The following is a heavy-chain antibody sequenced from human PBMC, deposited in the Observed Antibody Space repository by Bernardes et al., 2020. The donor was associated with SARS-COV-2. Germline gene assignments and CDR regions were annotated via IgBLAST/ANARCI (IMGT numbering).Heavy chain of an antibody. V-gene: IGHV3-30*03. J-gene: IGHJ4*02. CDR1: GFTFSSYG. Sequence: GGSLRLSCAASGFTFSSYGMHWVRQAPGKGLEWVAVISYDGSNKYYADSVKGRFTISRDNSKNTLYLQMNSLRAEDTAVYYCARPYYDFWSGYSAFDYWGQGTLVTVSS. CDR3: ARPYYDFWSGYSAFDY. CDR2: ISYDGSNK. D-gene: IGHD3-3*01.